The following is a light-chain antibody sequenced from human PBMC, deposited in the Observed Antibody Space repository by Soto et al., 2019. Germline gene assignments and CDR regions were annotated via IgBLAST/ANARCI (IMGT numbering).Light chain of an antibody. V-gene: IGKV1-5*03. CDR3: QHYNSYSEA. J-gene: IGKJ1*01. Sequence: DIQMTQSPSTLSGSVGDRVTITCRASQTISSWLAWYQQKPGKAPKLLIYKAFTLKSGVPSRFSGSGSGTEFTLTIISLQPDDFATYYCQHYNSYSEAFGQGTKVDIK. CDR2: KAF. CDR1: QTISSW.